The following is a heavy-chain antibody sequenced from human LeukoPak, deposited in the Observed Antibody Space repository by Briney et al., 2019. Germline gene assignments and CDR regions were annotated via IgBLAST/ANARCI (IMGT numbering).Heavy chain of an antibody. Sequence: GGSLRLSCAASGFSFSSYPMHWVRQAPGKGLEYVSAITSDGGKTYYANSVMGRFIISRDNSKNTLYLQMGSLGVEDMAVYYCARVGSWDAYDLWGQGTRVTVSS. CDR3: ARVGSWDAYDL. CDR1: GFSFSSYP. CDR2: ITSDGGKT. V-gene: IGHV3-64*01. J-gene: IGHJ3*01. D-gene: IGHD1-26*01.